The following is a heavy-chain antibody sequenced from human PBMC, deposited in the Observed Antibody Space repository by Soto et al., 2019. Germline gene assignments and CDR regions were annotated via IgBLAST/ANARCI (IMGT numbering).Heavy chain of an antibody. CDR3: ARGLYGDYFDY. V-gene: IGHV3-53*01. D-gene: IGHD4-17*01. CDR1: GFTVSSNY. CDR2: IYSGGNT. J-gene: IGHJ4*02. Sequence: HPGGSLRLSCAASGFTVSSNYMSWVRQAPGKGLEWVSVIYSGGNTYYADSVKGRFTISRDNSKNTLYLQMNSLRAEDTAVFYCARGLYGDYFDYWGQGTLVTVSS.